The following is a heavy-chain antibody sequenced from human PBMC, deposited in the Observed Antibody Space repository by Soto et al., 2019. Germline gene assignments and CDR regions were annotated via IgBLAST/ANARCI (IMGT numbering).Heavy chain of an antibody. V-gene: IGHV3-21*01. CDR3: ARLAAAGTRYYYYGMDV. J-gene: IGHJ6*02. Sequence: PGGSLRLSCAASGFTFSSYSMNWVRQAPGKGLEWVSSISSSSSYIYYADSVEGRFTISRDNAKNSLYLQMNSLRAEDTAVYYCARLAAAGTRYYYYGMDVWGQGATVTVSS. CDR1: GFTFSSYS. D-gene: IGHD6-13*01. CDR2: ISSSSSYI.